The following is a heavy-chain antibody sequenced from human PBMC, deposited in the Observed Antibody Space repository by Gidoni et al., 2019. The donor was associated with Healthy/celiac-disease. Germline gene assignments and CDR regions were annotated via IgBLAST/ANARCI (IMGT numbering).Heavy chain of an antibody. CDR3: ARDGPSGSYRIDY. J-gene: IGHJ4*02. D-gene: IGHD1-26*01. CDR2: IIPIFGTA. Sequence: QVRLVKSGAEVKKPGSPGRVYCKASEGTSSSYAISWVRQAPGQGLEWMGGIIPIFGTANYAQKCQGRVTITADESTSTAYMELSSLRSEDTAVYYCARDGPSGSYRIDYWGQGTLVTVSS. CDR1: EGTSSSYA. V-gene: IGHV1-69*12.